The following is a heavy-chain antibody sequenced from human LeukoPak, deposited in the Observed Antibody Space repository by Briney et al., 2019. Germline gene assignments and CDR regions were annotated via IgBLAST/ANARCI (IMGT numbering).Heavy chain of an antibody. J-gene: IGHJ4*02. CDR1: GGSFSGYY. Sequence: SETLSLTCAVYGGSFSGYYWSWIRQPPGKGLEWIGEINHSGSTNYNPSLKSRVTISVDTSKNQFSLKLSSVTAAGTAVYYCASNGNYGSDYWGQGTLVTVSS. CDR3: ASNGNYGSDY. CDR2: INHSGST. V-gene: IGHV4-34*01. D-gene: IGHD1-7*01.